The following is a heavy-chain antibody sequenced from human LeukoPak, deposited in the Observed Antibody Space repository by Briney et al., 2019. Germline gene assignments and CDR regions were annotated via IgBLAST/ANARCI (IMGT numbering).Heavy chain of an antibody. V-gene: IGHV4-4*07. CDR2: INMSGNT. CDR1: DGSISSYY. Sequence: TSETLSLTCTVSDGSISSYYWSWIRQPAGKGLEWIGRINMSGNTNYNPSLKSRVTMSVDTSKNQFSLKLTSVTAADTAVYYCARGIGGVSSLFDYWGQGTLVTVSS. CDR3: ARGIGGVSSLFDY. J-gene: IGHJ4*02. D-gene: IGHD3-16*01.